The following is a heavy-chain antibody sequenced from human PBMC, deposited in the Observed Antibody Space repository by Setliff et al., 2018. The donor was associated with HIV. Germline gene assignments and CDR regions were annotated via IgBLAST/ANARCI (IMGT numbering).Heavy chain of an antibody. J-gene: IGHJ4*02. CDR2: VYTTGST. Sequence: SETLSLTCTVSGGSISSGIYYWIWIRQPAGKGLEWIGHVYTTGSTNYNPSLKSRVTISVDTSTNQFSLKLSSVTAADTAVYYCARGRRSSGWYVYHWGQGTLVTVSS. D-gene: IGHD6-19*01. V-gene: IGHV4-61*09. CDR3: ARGRRSSGWYVYH. CDR1: GGSISSGIYY.